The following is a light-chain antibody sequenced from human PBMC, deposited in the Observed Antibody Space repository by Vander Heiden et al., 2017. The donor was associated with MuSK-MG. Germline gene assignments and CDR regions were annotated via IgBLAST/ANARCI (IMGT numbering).Light chain of an antibody. J-gene: IGKJ1*01. CDR2: SAS. V-gene: IGKV3-20*01. Sequence: IVLTQSPGTLSLSPGERATLSCRASQSVDSNFLAWYQQKPGQAPRLLIYSASHRPIGIPDRFSGGGSGTAFTLTISRLEPDDFAVYYCQQDDMSPRTFGQGTKVEI. CDR3: QQDDMSPRT. CDR1: QSVDSNF.